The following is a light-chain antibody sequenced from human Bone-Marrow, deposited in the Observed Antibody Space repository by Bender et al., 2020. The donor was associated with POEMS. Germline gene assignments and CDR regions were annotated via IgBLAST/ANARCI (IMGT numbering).Light chain of an antibody. Sequence: QSALTQPASVSGSPGQSITISCTGTSSDVGGYNYVSWYQHHPGKAPKLIIFDVSNRPSGVSNRFSGSKSDNTASLSLSGLQAEDEADYYCSSYTGGSTLVVFGGGTKVTVL. J-gene: IGLJ2*01. CDR1: SSDVGGYNY. V-gene: IGLV2-14*03. CDR2: DVS. CDR3: SSYTGGSTLVV.